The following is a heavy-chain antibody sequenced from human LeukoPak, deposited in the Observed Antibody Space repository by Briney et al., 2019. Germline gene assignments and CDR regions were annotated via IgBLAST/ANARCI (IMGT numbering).Heavy chain of an antibody. Sequence: PSETLSLTCAVSGYSISSGYYWGWIRQPPGKGLEWIGSIYHSGSTYYNPSLKSRVTISVGTSKNQFSLKLSSVTAADTAVYYCAAGGPGDWFDPWGQGTLVTVSS. V-gene: IGHV4-38-2*01. CDR3: AAGGPGDWFDP. CDR2: IYHSGST. J-gene: IGHJ5*02. CDR1: GYSISSGYY. D-gene: IGHD3-16*01.